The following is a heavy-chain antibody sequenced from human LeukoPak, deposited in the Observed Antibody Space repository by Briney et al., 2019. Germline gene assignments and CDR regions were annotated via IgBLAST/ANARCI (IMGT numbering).Heavy chain of an antibody. J-gene: IGHJ4*02. CDR1: GGSISIYY. D-gene: IGHD4-11*01. CDR3: AKTEVLLYSNDFDY. V-gene: IGHV4-59*01. Sequence: SETLSLTCTVSGGSISIYYWSWIRQPPGKGLEWIGYIYYSGSTNYNPSLKSRVTISVDTSKNQFSLKLSSVTAEDTAVYYCAKTEVLLYSNDFDYWGQGTLVTVSS. CDR2: IYYSGST.